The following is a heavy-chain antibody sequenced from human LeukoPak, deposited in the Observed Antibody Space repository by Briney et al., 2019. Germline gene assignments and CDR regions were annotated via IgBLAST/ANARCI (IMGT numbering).Heavy chain of an antibody. V-gene: IGHV3-21*01. J-gene: IGHJ4*02. CDR3: ARGPSKDFDY. CDR2: ISSSSYI. CDR1: GFTFSSYS. D-gene: IGHD4-11*01. Sequence: GGSLRLSCAASGFTFSSYSMNWVRQAPGKGLEWVSSISSSSYIYYADSVKGRFTISRDNAKNSLYLQMNSLRAEDTAAYYCARGPSKDFDYWGQGTLVTVSS.